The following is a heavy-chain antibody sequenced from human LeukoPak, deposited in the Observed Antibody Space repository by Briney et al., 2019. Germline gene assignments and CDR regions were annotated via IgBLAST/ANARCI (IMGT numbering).Heavy chain of an antibody. CDR2: INHNGST. D-gene: IGHD2-15*01. CDR1: GGSFSGDY. CDR3: ARGACRGGSCYGDFDY. Sequence: PSETLSLTCAVYGGSFSGDYWSWMLQPPREGLEGRGEINHNGSTNYNPPLKSRGAISVDTSKNQFSLKLSSVTAADTAIYYCARGACRGGSCYGDFDYWGRGTLVTVSS. J-gene: IGHJ4*02. V-gene: IGHV4-34*01.